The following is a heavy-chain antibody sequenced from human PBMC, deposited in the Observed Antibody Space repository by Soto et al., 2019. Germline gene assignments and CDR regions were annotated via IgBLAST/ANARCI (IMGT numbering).Heavy chain of an antibody. CDR3: AMLGGCSGGSNDMDV. CDR1: GLIFSDYH. CDR2: IRRKANSYTT. D-gene: IGHD6-19*01. V-gene: IGHV3-72*01. J-gene: IGHJ6*02. Sequence: EVQLVESGGGLVQPGGSLRLSCAASGLIFSDYHMDWVRQAPGKGLEWVGRIRRKANSYTTEYAASVKGRFTISRDDSKKSLYLQMNSLKTDATAVYYCAMLGGCSGGSNDMDVWGQGTTVTVSS.